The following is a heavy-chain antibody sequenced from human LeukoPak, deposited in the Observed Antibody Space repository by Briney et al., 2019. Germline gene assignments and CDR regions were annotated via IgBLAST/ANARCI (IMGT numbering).Heavy chain of an antibody. V-gene: IGHV4-34*01. J-gene: IGHJ5*01. CDR2: IKQSGST. D-gene: IGHD6-19*01. CDR3: ARCDSGGWFFDS. Sequence: PSETLSLTCDVSGGSFSGFSWNWIRQPPGKGLEWLGEIKQSGSTKYNPSLKSRVTISIDTSKSQFSLKMNSMTAADTAVYYCARCDSGGWFFDSWGQGALVTVSS. CDR1: GGSFSGFS.